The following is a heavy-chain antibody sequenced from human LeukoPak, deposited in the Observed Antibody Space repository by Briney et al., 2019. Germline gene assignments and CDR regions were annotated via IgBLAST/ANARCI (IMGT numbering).Heavy chain of an antibody. Sequence: ASVKVSCKASVYTFTGYYIHWVRQAPGQGLEWMGWINPNTGGTNYAQNFQGSVAMTRDTSISTAYMELSRLKSDDTAVYYCARGPTVTTDYWGQGTLVTVSS. CDR3: ARGPTVTTDY. CDR1: VYTFTGYY. V-gene: IGHV1-2*02. CDR2: INPNTGGT. D-gene: IGHD4-17*01. J-gene: IGHJ4*02.